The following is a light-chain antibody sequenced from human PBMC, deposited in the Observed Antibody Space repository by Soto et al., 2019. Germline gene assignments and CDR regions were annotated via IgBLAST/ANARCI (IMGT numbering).Light chain of an antibody. CDR2: GAS. CDR3: QQYGGSLT. J-gene: IGKJ5*01. V-gene: IGKV3-20*01. CDR1: QSVSSSY. Sequence: EIVLTQSPGTLSLSPGERATLSCRASQSVSSSYLAWYQQKPGQAPRLLIYGASSRATGIPDRFSGSGSGTAVTLTISRLETDAFTVYYCQQYGGSLTFGQGTRLEIK.